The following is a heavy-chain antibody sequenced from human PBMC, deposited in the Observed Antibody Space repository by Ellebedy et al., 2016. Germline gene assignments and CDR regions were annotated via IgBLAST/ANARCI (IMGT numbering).Heavy chain of an antibody. Sequence: SETLSLTCNITDDSVTSYYWSWIRQPPGKGLDYVGYIYYTGITKYNPSLVGRVIISRSTSKKQLTLKLTSVTAADTAVYFCARTARVPEMWGQGAMVTVSS. V-gene: IGHV4-59*02. J-gene: IGHJ3*02. CDR1: DDSVTSYY. D-gene: IGHD4/OR15-4a*01. CDR3: ARTARVPEM. CDR2: IYYTGIT.